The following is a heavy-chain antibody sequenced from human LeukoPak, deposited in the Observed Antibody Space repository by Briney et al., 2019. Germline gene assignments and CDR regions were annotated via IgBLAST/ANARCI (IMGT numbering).Heavy chain of an antibody. Sequence: SETLSLTCTVSGGSISSYYWSWIRQPPGKGLEWIGYIYYSGSTNYNPSLKSRVTISVDTSKNQFSLKLSSVTAAGTAVYYCARATDWGYYYGMDVWGKGTTVTVSS. CDR1: GGSISSYY. CDR3: ARATDWGYYYGMDV. D-gene: IGHD3/OR15-3a*01. J-gene: IGHJ6*04. CDR2: IYYSGST. V-gene: IGHV4-59*01.